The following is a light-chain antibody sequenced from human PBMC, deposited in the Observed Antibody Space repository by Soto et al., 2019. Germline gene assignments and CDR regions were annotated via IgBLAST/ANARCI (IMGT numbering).Light chain of an antibody. J-gene: IGKJ1*01. CDR1: QSLDTYT. V-gene: IGKV3-20*01. CDR2: GAS. Sequence: EIVLTQSPVTLSLSPGEKATLSCRASQSLDTYTLAWYQQKPGQAPRLLIYGASTRAAAIPDRFIGSGSGTDFALTISRLEPEDFAVYYCQQYGSSGTFGQGTKVDIK. CDR3: QQYGSSGT.